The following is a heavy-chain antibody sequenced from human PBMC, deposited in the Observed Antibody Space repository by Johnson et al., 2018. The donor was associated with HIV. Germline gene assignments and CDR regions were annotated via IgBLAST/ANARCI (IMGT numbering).Heavy chain of an antibody. J-gene: IGHJ3*01. V-gene: IGHV3-23*04. CDR1: GFTFSSYA. Sequence: VLLVESGGVLVQPGGSLRLSCAASGFTFSSYAMSWVRQAPGKGLEWVSGISGSGGSTYYADSVKGRFTISRDNSKNTLYLQMNSLRAEDTAIYYCAKDDNLGVWYSDAFDVWGQWTVVTVSS. CDR2: ISGSGGST. CDR3: AKDDNLGVWYSDAFDV. D-gene: IGHD6-19*01.